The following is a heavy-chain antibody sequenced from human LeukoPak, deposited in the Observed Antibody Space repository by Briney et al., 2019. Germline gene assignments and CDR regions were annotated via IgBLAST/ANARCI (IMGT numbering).Heavy chain of an antibody. CDR1: GGSISSGDYY. V-gene: IGHV4-30-4*08. Sequence: PSETLSLTCTVSGGSISSGDYYWSWIRQPPGKGLEWIGYIYYSGSTYYNPSLKSRVTVSVDTSKNQFSLKLSSVTAADTAVYYCARYGDIRYCSSTSCHDYWGQGTLVTVSS. CDR2: IYYSGST. D-gene: IGHD2-2*01. J-gene: IGHJ4*02. CDR3: ARYGDIRYCSSTSCHDY.